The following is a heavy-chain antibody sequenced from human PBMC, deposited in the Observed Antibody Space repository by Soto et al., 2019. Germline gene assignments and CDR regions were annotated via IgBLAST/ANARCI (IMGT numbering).Heavy chain of an antibody. CDR1: GGTFSSYA. J-gene: IGHJ4*02. CDR2: IIPIFGTA. CDR3: ARSVRLRLGELSFSAYYFDY. Sequence: QVQLVQSGAEVKKPGSSVKVSCKASGGTFSSYAISWVRQAPGQGLEWMGGIIPIFGTANYAQKFQGRVTITADESTGTAYMELSSLRSEDTAVYYCARSVRLRLGELSFSAYYFDYWGQGTLVTVSS. D-gene: IGHD3-16*02. V-gene: IGHV1-69*12.